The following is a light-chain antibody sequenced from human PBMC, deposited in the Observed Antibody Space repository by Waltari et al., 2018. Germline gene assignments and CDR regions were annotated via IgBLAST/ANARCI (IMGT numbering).Light chain of an antibody. CDR3: QQRSNWPWT. J-gene: IGKJ1*01. Sequence: EIVLTQSPATLSLSPGARATLSGRASQSVSSYLAWYQQKPGQAPRLLIYDASNRATGIPARFSGSGSGTDFTLTISSLEPEDFAVYYCQQRSNWPWTFGQGTKVEIK. CDR1: QSVSSY. V-gene: IGKV3-11*01. CDR2: DAS.